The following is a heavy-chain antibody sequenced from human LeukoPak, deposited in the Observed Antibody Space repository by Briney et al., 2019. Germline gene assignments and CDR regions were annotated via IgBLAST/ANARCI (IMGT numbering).Heavy chain of an antibody. CDR1: GFTFSSYS. V-gene: IGHV3-21*01. Sequence: AGGSLRLSCAASGFTFSSYSMNWVRQAPGKGLEWVSSISSSSSYIYYADSVKGRFTISRDNAKNSLYLQMNSLRAEDTAVYYCARDFLYCGGDCYVTHWGQGTLVTVSS. CDR2: ISSSSSYI. D-gene: IGHD2-21*01. J-gene: IGHJ4*02. CDR3: ARDFLYCGGDCYVTH.